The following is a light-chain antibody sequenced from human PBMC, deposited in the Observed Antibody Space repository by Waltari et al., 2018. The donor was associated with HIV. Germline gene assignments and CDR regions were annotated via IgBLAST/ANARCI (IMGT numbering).Light chain of an antibody. J-gene: IGLJ3*02. Sequence: QSVLSQPPSASGTPGQRVTISCSGGSSNIGSHTVNWYQQLPGMAPKLLIYSNKERPEGVPDRFAGSKSGTSASLAISGLQSEDEADYYCATWDDSRNGPEFGGGTKLTVL. CDR3: ATWDDSRNGPE. CDR1: SSNIGSHT. V-gene: IGLV1-44*01. CDR2: SNK.